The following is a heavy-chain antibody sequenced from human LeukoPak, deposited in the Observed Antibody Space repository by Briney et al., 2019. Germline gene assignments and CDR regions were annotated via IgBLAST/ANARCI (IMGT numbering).Heavy chain of an antibody. D-gene: IGHD3-22*01. Sequence: GGSLRLSCAASGFTVSSNYMSWVRQTPGKGLEWVSVIYSGGSTYYADSVKGRFTISRDNSKNTPYLQMNSLRAEDTAVYYCAKEGDYYYDSSGYAYYFDYWGQGTLVTVSS. CDR1: GFTVSSNY. CDR3: AKEGDYYYDSSGYAYYFDY. CDR2: IYSGGST. J-gene: IGHJ4*02. V-gene: IGHV3-53*01.